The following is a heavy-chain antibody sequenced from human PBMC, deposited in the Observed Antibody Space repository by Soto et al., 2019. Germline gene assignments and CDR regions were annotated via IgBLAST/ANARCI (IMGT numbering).Heavy chain of an antibody. CDR2: IKQDGSEK. CDR3: ATLDYDSSGYYSD. J-gene: IGHJ4*02. CDR1: GFTFSSYW. V-gene: IGHV3-7*03. D-gene: IGHD3-22*01. Sequence: LRLSCAASGFTFSSYWMSWVRQAPGKGLEWVANIKQDGSEKYYVDSVKGRFTISRDNAKNSLYLQMNSLRAEDTAVYYCATLDYDSSGYYSDWGQGTLVTVSS.